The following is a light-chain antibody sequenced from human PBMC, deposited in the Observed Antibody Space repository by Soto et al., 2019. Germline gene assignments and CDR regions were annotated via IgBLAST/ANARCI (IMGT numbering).Light chain of an antibody. J-gene: IGKJ4*01. CDR3: QHYDSYSPVT. V-gene: IGKV1-5*01. CDR2: DAS. CDR1: HSISRS. Sequence: IQMTQSPSTLSASVGDRVTIACRASHSISRSLAWYQQQAGKAPKLLISDASNLESGVPSRFSGSGSGTEFTLTISSLQPDDYATYYCQHYDSYSPVTFGGGTKVEIK.